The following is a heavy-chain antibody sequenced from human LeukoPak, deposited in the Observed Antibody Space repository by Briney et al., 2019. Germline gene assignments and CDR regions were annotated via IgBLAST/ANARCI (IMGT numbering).Heavy chain of an antibody. CDR2: INPNSGGT. D-gene: IGHD6-13*01. J-gene: IGHJ4*02. V-gene: IGHV1-2*02. Sequence: ASVKVSCKASGGTFSSYAISWVRQAPGQGLEWMGWINPNSGGTNYAQKFQGRVTMTRDTSISTAYMELSRLRSDDTAVYYCARVGRRQQLALDYWGQGTLVTVSS. CDR3: ARVGRRQQLALDY. CDR1: GGTFSSYA.